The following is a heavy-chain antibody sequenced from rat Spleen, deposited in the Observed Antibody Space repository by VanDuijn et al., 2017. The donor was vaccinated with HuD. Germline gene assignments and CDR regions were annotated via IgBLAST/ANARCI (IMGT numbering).Heavy chain of an antibody. CDR3: TTENYWFAY. J-gene: IGHJ3*01. D-gene: IGHD1-10*01. CDR1: GFTFSEYY. Sequence: EVKLVESGGDLVQPGNSLTLSCVASGFTFSEYYMAWVRQAPTKGLEWVASMSHDGGGTYYRDSVKGRFTISRDNTKSTLYLQMNSLRSEDTATYYCTTENYWFAYWGQGTLVTVSS. V-gene: IGHV5-20*01. CDR2: MSHDGGGT.